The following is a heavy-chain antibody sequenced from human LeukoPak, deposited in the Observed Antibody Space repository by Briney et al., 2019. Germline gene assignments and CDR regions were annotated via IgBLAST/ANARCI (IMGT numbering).Heavy chain of an antibody. CDR3: ARDLNYYDSSGYGH. Sequence: GGSLRLSCAASGFTFSSYWMSWVRQAPGKGLEWVANIKQDGSEKYYVDSVKGRFTISRDNAKNSLYLQMNSLRAEDTAVYYCARDLNYYDSSGYGHWGQGTLVTVSS. D-gene: IGHD3-22*01. CDR1: GFTFSSYW. J-gene: IGHJ4*02. CDR2: IKQDGSEK. V-gene: IGHV3-7*03.